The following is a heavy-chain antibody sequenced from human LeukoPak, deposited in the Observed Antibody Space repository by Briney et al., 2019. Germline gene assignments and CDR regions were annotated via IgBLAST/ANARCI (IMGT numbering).Heavy chain of an antibody. D-gene: IGHD3-9*01. CDR1: GFTFTSSA. CDR3: AAGPNYDILTGPDGY. J-gene: IGHJ4*02. V-gene: IGHV1-58*02. CDR2: IVVGSGNT. Sequence: ASVKVSCKASGFTFTSSAMQWVRQARGQRLEWIGWIVVGSGNTNYAQKFQERVTITRDMSTSTAYMELSSLRSEDTAVYYCAAGPNYDILTGPDGYWGQGTLVTVSS.